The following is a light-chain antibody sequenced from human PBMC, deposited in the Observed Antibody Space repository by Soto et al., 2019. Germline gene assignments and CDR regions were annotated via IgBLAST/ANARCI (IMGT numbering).Light chain of an antibody. Sequence: EIVLTQSPATLSLSPGERATLSCRASQSVSSYLAWYQQKPGQAPRLLIYDASNRATGIPARFSGSGSGTDVTLTISSLEPEDCAVYYCQQRSSFGGGTKVEIK. CDR1: QSVSSY. V-gene: IGKV3-11*01. CDR2: DAS. J-gene: IGKJ4*01. CDR3: QQRSS.